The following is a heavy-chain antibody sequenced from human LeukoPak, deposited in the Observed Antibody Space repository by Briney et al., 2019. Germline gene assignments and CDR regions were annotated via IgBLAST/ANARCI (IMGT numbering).Heavy chain of an antibody. V-gene: IGHV3-48*01. D-gene: IGHD3-10*01. CDR3: ARDRGTRFKNDFDY. J-gene: IGHJ4*02. CDR2: IGGSGSVT. Sequence: GGSLRLSCAASGFTFRDYSMNWLRQAPGKGLEWLSFIGGSGSVTYYADSVKGRFTISRDNAKSSVFLQMDSLRAEDTAVYYCARDRGTRFKNDFDYWGQATLVTVSP. CDR1: GFTFRDYS.